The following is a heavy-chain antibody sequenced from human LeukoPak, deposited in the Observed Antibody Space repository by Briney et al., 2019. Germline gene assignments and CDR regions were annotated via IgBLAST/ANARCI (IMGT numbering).Heavy chain of an antibody. V-gene: IGHV1-46*01. J-gene: IGHJ4*02. CDR2: INPTGGST. CDR1: GYTFTNYY. Sequence: ASVTVSCKASGYTFTNYYMHWVRQAPGQGLEWMGMINPTGGSTTYSQKFQGRLTMTRDMSTNTVYMELSSLRSEDTAVYYCARDLKVRGDYWGQGTLVTVSS. CDR3: ARDLKVRGDY.